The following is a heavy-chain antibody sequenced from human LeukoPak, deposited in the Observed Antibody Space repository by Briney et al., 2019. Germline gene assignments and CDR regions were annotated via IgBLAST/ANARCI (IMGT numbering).Heavy chain of an antibody. CDR3: ARLRGYSYGFHYYYGMDV. Sequence: SETLSLTCAVYGGSFSGYYWSWIRQPPGEGLEWIGEINHSGSTNYNPSLKSRVTISVDTSKNQFSLKLGSVTAADTAVYYCARLRGYSYGFHYYYGMDVWGQGTTVTVSS. J-gene: IGHJ6*02. D-gene: IGHD5-18*01. CDR2: INHSGST. V-gene: IGHV4-34*01. CDR1: GGSFSGYY.